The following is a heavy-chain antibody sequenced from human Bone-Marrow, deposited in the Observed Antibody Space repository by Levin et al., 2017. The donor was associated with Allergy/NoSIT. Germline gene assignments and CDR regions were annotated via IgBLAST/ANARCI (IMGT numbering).Heavy chain of an antibody. CDR3: ARPGYSYVHDAFDS. Sequence: GESLKISCAASGFTFSDYYMSWIRQAPGKGLEWVSYISSSGSTIYYADSVKGRFTISRDNAKNSLYLQMNSLRAEDTAVYYCARPGYSYVHDAFDSWGQGTMVTVSS. J-gene: IGHJ3*02. V-gene: IGHV3-11*01. CDR1: GFTFSDYY. CDR2: ISSSGSTI. D-gene: IGHD5-18*01.